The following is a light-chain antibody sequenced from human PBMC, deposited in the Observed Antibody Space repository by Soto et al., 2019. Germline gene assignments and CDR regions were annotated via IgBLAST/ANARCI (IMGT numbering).Light chain of an antibody. CDR3: QQYGSSPRT. J-gene: IGKJ1*01. CDR2: GAS. Sequence: EVVLTQSPGTLSLSPGEGATLSCRASQSVSNRYLAWYQQKPGQAPRLLIYGASSRATGIPDRFSGSGSGTDFTLTISRLEPEDFAVYYCQQYGSSPRTFGQGTKVDIK. V-gene: IGKV3-20*01. CDR1: QSVSNRY.